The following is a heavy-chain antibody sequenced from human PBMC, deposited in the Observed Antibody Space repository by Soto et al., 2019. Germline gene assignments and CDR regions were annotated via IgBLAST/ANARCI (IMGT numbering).Heavy chain of an antibody. CDR1: GFNFDDYA. V-gene: IGHV3-9*01. Sequence: EVQLVESGGGLVQPGGSLRLSCEASGFNFDDYAMHWVRQVPGKGLQWVAAISWSGTNIVYADSVKGRFTISRDSAKKSVFLQMNSLRPEDTALYYCVKDIMTGGVARGYYYGMDVWGQGTTVTVSS. CDR2: ISWSGTNI. CDR3: VKDIMTGGVARGYYYGMDV. D-gene: IGHD3-16*01. J-gene: IGHJ6*02.